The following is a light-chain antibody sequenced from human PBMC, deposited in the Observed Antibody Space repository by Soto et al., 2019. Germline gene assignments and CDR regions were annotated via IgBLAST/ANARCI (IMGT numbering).Light chain of an antibody. CDR3: AAWDDTLNVSV. Sequence: HSVLTQPPSASGTPGQRVTISCSGGSSNIGTYTVNWYQQLPGMAPRLLMYTNNQRPSGVPDRFSGSKSGTSASLAISGLQSEDEADYYCAAWDDTLNVSVFGGGTQLTVL. V-gene: IGLV1-44*01. CDR1: SSNIGTYT. CDR2: TNN. J-gene: IGLJ7*01.